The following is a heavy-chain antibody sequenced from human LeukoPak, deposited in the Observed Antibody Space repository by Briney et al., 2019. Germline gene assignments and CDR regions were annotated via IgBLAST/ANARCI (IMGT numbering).Heavy chain of an antibody. CDR1: GGSISSGDYY. J-gene: IGHJ6*02. Sequence: PSETLSLTCTVSGGSISSGDYYWSWIRQPPGTGLEWIGYIYYSGSTYYNPSLKSRVTISVDTSKNQFSLKLSSVTAADTAVYYCAREVRGVIITTYYYYGMDVWGQGTTVTVSS. V-gene: IGHV4-30-4*01. D-gene: IGHD3-10*01. CDR2: IYYSGST. CDR3: AREVRGVIITTYYYYGMDV.